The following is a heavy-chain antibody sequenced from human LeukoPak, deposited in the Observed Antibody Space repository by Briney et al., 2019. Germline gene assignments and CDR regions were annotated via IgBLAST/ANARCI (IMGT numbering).Heavy chain of an antibody. Sequence: PGGSLRLSCAASGFTFSSYSMNWVRQAPGKGLEWVSSISSSSSYIYYADSVKGRFTISRDNAKNSLYLQMNSLKTEDTAVYYCTTDRYCSGGSCREYFQHWGQGTLVTVSS. CDR1: GFTFSSYS. J-gene: IGHJ1*01. V-gene: IGHV3-21*03. CDR3: TTDRYCSGGSCREYFQH. D-gene: IGHD2-15*01. CDR2: ISSSSSYI.